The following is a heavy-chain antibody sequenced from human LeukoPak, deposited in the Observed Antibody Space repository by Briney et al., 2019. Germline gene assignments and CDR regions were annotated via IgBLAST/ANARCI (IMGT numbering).Heavy chain of an antibody. CDR2: IKQDGSEK. J-gene: IGHJ5*02. V-gene: IGHV3-7*01. CDR1: GFTFSSYW. D-gene: IGHD1-26*01. CDR3: ARVRRGGSYHNWFDP. Sequence: PGGSLRLSCAASGFTFSSYWMSWVRQAPGKGLEWVANIKQDGSEKYYVDSVKGRFTISRDNAKNSLYLQMNSLRAEDTAVYYCARVRRGGSYHNWFDPWGQGTLVTVSS.